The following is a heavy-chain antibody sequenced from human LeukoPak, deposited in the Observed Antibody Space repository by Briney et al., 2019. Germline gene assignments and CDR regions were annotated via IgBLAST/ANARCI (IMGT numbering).Heavy chain of an antibody. CDR1: GGSFSGYF. J-gene: IGHJ4*02. D-gene: IGHD3-10*01. CDR3: ARGVGFVKIDY. CDR2: INHSGIT. V-gene: IGHV4-34*01. Sequence: SETLSLTCAVYGGSFSGYFWSWIRQPPGKGLEWIGEINHSGITNYNPSLKSRVTISVDTSKNQFSLKLNSVTAADTAVYYCARGVGFVKIDYWGQGTLVTVSS.